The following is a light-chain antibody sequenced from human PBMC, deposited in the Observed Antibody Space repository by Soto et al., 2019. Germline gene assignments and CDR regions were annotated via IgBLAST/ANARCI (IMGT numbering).Light chain of an antibody. CDR3: QQYGSSPYT. J-gene: IGKJ2*01. V-gene: IGKV3-20*01. Sequence: EIVSTQSPGTLSLSPGERATLSCRASQSVSSSYLAWYQQKLGQAPRLLIYGASSRATGIPDRFSGSGSGTDFTLTISRLEPEDFAVYYCQQYGSSPYTFGQGTKLEIK. CDR2: GAS. CDR1: QSVSSSY.